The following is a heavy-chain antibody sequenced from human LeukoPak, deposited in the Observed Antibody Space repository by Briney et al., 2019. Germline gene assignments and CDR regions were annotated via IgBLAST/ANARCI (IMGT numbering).Heavy chain of an antibody. D-gene: IGHD3-22*01. Sequence: PGGSLRLSCAASGFIVSSNDMSWVRQAPGKGLEWVSVIYSGGSTYYADSVKGRFTISRDNSKNTVYLQMNSLRADDTAVYYCARYYYDSSGYPYYFDCWGQGTLVTVSS. J-gene: IGHJ4*02. CDR3: ARYYYDSSGYPYYFDC. CDR1: GFIVSSND. CDR2: IYSGGST. V-gene: IGHV3-53*01.